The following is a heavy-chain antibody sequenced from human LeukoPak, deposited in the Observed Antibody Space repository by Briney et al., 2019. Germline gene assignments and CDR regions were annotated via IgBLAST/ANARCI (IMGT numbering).Heavy chain of an antibody. V-gene: IGHV4-39*07. Sequence: SETLSLTCIVSGGSISGSSSYWAWIRQPPGRGLEWIGSIYYSGSTYFNPSLKSRVTISIDTSKNQFSLKLSSVTAADTAVYYCARNYGGSTMKAFDIWGLGTVVTVSS. D-gene: IGHD4-23*01. CDR3: ARNYGGSTMKAFDI. CDR2: IYYSGST. CDR1: GGSISGSSSY. J-gene: IGHJ3*02.